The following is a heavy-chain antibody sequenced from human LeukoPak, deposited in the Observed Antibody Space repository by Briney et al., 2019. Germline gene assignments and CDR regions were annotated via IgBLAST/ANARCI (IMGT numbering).Heavy chain of an antibody. Sequence: GGSLRLSCAASGFTFSSYGMHWVRQAPGKGLEWVTFIRYDGSNKYYAEYVKGRFTISRDYSKNTLYLQMNSLRAEDTAVYYCAKDQGTYYYGSGSYYGAYDYWGQGTLVTVSS. CDR1: GFTFSSYG. D-gene: IGHD3-10*01. V-gene: IGHV3-30*02. J-gene: IGHJ4*02. CDR2: IRYDGSNK. CDR3: AKDQGTYYYGSGSYYGAYDY.